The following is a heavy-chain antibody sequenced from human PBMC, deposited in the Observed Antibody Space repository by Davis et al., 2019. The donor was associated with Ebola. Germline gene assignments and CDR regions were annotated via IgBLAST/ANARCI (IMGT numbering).Heavy chain of an antibody. J-gene: IGHJ4*02. Sequence: SETLSLTCTVSGDSIISSNYYWGWIRQPPGKGLEWFGSLYYGGSTYYNPSLTSRVTISVDTSRNQFSLKLSSVTAADTAVYYCAREEYSSSAFDYWGQGILVTVSS. CDR2: LYYGGST. D-gene: IGHD6-6*01. CDR1: GDSIISSNYY. V-gene: IGHV4-39*07. CDR3: AREEYSSSAFDY.